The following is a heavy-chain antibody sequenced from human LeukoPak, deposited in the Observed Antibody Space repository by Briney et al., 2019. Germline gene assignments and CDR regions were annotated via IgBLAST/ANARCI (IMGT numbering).Heavy chain of an antibody. CDR2: ISGSGGST. J-gene: IGHJ4*02. Sequence: GGSLRLSCAASGFTFSSYGMSWVRQAPGKGLEWVSAISGSGGSTYYADSVKGRFTISRDNAKNSLYLQMNSLRAEDTAVYYCARAAVIAAAGVGYWGQGTLVTVSS. D-gene: IGHD6-13*01. V-gene: IGHV3-23*01. CDR1: GFTFSSYG. CDR3: ARAAVIAAAGVGY.